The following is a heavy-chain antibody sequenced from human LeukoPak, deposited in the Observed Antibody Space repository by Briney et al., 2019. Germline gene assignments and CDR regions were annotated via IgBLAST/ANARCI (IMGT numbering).Heavy chain of an antibody. CDR3: ARGLRFLEWLLSHYNWFDP. Sequence: PSETLSLTCTVSGGSISSSSYYWGWIRQPPGKGLEWIGSVYYSGSTYYNPSLKSRVTISVDTSKNQFSLKLSSVTAADTAVYYCARGLRFLEWLLSHYNWFDPWGQGTLVTVSS. J-gene: IGHJ5*02. CDR1: GGSISSSSYY. D-gene: IGHD3-3*01. V-gene: IGHV4-39*01. CDR2: VYYSGST.